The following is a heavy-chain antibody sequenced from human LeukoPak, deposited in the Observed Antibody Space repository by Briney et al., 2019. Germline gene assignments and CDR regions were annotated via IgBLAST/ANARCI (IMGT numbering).Heavy chain of an antibody. CDR3: ATAVGYDSSGYYYEFDY. CDR1: VYTLTELS. J-gene: IGHJ4*02. CDR2: FDPEDGET. D-gene: IGHD3-22*01. Sequence: ASAKVSCKVSVYTLTELSMHWVRQAPGKGLEWMGGFDPEDGETIYAQKFQGRVTMTEDASTDTAYMELSSLRSEDTAVYYCATAVGYDSSGYYYEFDYWGQGTLVTVSS. V-gene: IGHV1-24*01.